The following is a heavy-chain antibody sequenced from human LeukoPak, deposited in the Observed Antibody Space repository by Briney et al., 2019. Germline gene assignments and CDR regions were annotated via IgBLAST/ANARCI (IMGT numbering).Heavy chain of an antibody. V-gene: IGHV3-7*05. CDR1: GFTFSTYW. J-gene: IGHJ4*02. D-gene: IGHD2-2*01. CDR2: IKQDGSEE. Sequence: GGSLRLSCAASGFTFSTYWMSWVRQAPGKGLEWVAYIKQDGSEEYYVDSVKGRFTISRDNAKNSLYLQMNSLRAEDTAVYYCARVKSTSFDYWGQGTLVTVSS. CDR3: ARVKSTSFDY.